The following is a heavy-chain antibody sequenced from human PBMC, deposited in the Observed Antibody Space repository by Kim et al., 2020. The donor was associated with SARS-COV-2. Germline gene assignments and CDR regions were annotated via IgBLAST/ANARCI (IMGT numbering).Heavy chain of an antibody. J-gene: IGHJ4*02. CDR2: T. Sequence: TKSSPKSRGRVTITRDTTASTAYMELSSLRSEDTAVYYCARGSGWAFDYWGQGTLVTVAS. D-gene: IGHD6-19*01. V-gene: IGHV1-3*01. CDR3: ARGSGWAFDY.